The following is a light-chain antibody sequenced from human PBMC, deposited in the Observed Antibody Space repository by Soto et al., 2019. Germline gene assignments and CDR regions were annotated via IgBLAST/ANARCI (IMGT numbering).Light chain of an antibody. J-gene: IGKJ1*01. Sequence: DIQMTQSPSTLSASVGDRVTITCRASQSISSSLAWYQQKPGRVPKLLIYAASTLQSGVPSRFSGSGSGTDFTLTISSLQPEDIATYYCQKYNSATWTFGQGTKVDIK. V-gene: IGKV1-27*01. CDR1: QSISSS. CDR3: QKYNSATWT. CDR2: AAS.